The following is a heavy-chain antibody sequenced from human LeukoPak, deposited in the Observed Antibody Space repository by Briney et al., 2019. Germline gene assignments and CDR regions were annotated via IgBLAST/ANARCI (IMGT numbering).Heavy chain of an antibody. J-gene: IGHJ5*01. CDR1: GFTFNNYA. D-gene: IGHD6-13*01. CDR2: VSYDGRNK. CDR3: ARDSRLFDREPQLVHETDS. V-gene: IGHV3-30*04. Sequence: GGSLRLSCAASGFTFNNYAIHWVRQAPGKGLDWVAVVSYDGRNKFYADSVKGRFTISRDNSNNTLFLQMDSLRPEDTAVYYCARDSRLFDREPQLVHETDSWGRGTLVIVSS.